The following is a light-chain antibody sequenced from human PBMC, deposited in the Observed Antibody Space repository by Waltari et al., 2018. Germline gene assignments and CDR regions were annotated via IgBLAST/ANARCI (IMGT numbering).Light chain of an antibody. CDR2: DAS. Sequence: DIQMTQSPSSLSASVGDRVTITCQASQDISNYLNWYQQKPGKAPKLLIYDASNLETGVPSSFSGSGSGTDFSFTISSMQPEDIATYYCHQYENLPPTFGQGTKLDIK. V-gene: IGKV1-33*01. CDR1: QDISNY. J-gene: IGKJ2*01. CDR3: HQYENLPPT.